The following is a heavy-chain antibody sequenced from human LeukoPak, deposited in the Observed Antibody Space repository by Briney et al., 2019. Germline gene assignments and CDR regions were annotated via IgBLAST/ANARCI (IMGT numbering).Heavy chain of an antibody. Sequence: SETLSLTCTVSGGSITSNNYYWGWIRQPPGKGLEWIGNIYYTGNTYYNPSLKSRVTISVDTFKNHISLRLSSVTAADTAVYYWARGRLLPTYYYGSLSGNWLDPWGQGTLVTVSS. J-gene: IGHJ5*02. CDR3: ARGRLLPTYYYGSLSGNWLDP. CDR1: GGSITSNNYY. D-gene: IGHD3-10*01. V-gene: IGHV4-39*02. CDR2: IYYTGNT.